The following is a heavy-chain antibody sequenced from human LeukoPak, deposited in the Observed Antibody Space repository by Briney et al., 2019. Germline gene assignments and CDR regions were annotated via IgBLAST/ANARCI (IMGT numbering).Heavy chain of an antibody. D-gene: IGHD2-15*01. Sequence: GESLKISCKGARYSFTSSWIAWVRQMPGKGLEWMGIIYLGDSDTRYSPSFQGQVTISADKSISTAYLQWSSLKASDTAIYFCVYCSGGSSPYGMDVWGQGTTVTVSS. CDR2: IYLGDSDT. CDR1: RYSFTSSW. J-gene: IGHJ6*02. V-gene: IGHV5-51*01. CDR3: VYCSGGSSPYGMDV.